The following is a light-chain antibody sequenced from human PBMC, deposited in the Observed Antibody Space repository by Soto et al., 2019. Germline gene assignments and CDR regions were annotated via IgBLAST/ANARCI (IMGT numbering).Light chain of an antibody. J-gene: IGKJ4*01. CDR1: QTISNTF. CDR2: GAS. V-gene: IGKV3-20*01. Sequence: EIVLTQSPGPLSLSPGARATLSCRASQTISNTFLAWYQQRPGQAPRLLIYGASGRAAGIPDRFSGSGSGTDFTLSISRLEPEDFAVYYCQQYGVSPTFGGGTKVEIK. CDR3: QQYGVSPT.